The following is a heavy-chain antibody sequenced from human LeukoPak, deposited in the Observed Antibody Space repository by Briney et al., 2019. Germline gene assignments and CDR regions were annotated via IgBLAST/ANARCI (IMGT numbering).Heavy chain of an antibody. CDR1: TFTSNY. J-gene: IGHJ5*02. CDR2: ISPSGGST. D-gene: IGHD5-24*01. Sequence: ASVKVSCKAFTFTSNYMHWVRQAPGQGPEWMGVISPSGGSTTYAQKFQGRVTLTRDMSTSTDYLELSSLRSEDTAVYYCASQRDGYNVYNWFDPWGQGTLVTVSS. CDR3: ASQRDGYNVYNWFDP. V-gene: IGHV1-46*01.